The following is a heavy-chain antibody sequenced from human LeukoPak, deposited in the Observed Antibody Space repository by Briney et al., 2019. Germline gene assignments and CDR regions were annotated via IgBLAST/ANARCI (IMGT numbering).Heavy chain of an antibody. CDR1: GFTFSRYS. V-gene: IGHV3-23*01. Sequence: TGGSLRLSCAASGFTFSRYSMNWVRQAPGKGLEWVSAISGSGGSTYYADSVKGRFTISRDNSKNTLYLQMNSLRAEDTAVYYCAKDLIAAAGYYFDYWGQGTLVTVSS. CDR2: ISGSGGST. CDR3: AKDLIAAAGYYFDY. J-gene: IGHJ4*02. D-gene: IGHD6-13*01.